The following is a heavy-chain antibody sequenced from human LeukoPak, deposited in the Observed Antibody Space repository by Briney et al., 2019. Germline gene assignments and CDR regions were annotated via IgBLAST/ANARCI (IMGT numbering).Heavy chain of an antibody. Sequence: GGSLRLSCAASGFTFSSYSMNWVRQAPGRGLEWVSSISSSSSYIYYADSVKGRFTISRDNSKNTLYLQMNSLRAEDTAVYYCARTTRIAEGSDIWGQGTMVTVSS. D-gene: IGHD3-10*01. CDR2: ISSSSSYI. CDR3: ARTTRIAEGSDI. CDR1: GFTFSSYS. J-gene: IGHJ3*02. V-gene: IGHV3-21*01.